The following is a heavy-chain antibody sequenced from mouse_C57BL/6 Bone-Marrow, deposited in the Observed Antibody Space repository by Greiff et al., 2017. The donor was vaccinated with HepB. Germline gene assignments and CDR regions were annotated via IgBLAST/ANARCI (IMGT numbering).Heavy chain of an antibody. Sequence: EVQLQESGPGLVKPSQSLSLTCSVTGYSITSGYYWNWIRQFPGNKLEWMGYISYDGSNNYNPSLKNRISITRDTSKNQFFLKLNSVTTEDTATYYCARVTTVVALDYWGQGTTLTVSS. CDR2: ISYDGSN. D-gene: IGHD1-1*01. CDR1: GYSITSGYY. CDR3: ARVTTVVALDY. J-gene: IGHJ2*01. V-gene: IGHV3-6*01.